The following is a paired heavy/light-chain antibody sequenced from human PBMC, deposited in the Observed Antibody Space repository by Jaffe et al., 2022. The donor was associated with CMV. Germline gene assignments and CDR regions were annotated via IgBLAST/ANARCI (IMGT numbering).Light chain of an antibody. CDR2: AVS. J-gene: IGKJ1*01. CDR3: QQSYSTYGV. V-gene: IGKV1-39*01. Sequence: DIQMTQSPSSLSASVGDRVTITCRARQNINTYLNWYQQKPGKVPKLLISAVSSLQSGVPSRFSGSGYGTEFTLTISSLQPDDLATYYCQQSYSTYGVFGQGTKVEI. CDR1: QNINTY.
Heavy chain of an antibody. CDR3: ARGCNSASTTCSYYYNVDV. CDR1: GFNFSNYW. V-gene: IGHV3-7*01. CDR2: IKQDGSEK. Sequence: EVQLVESGGGLAQPGWSRRISCTASGFNFSNYWMTWVRQAPGRGLEWVANIKQDGSEKHFVDSVKGRFTISRDNARNSLYLQMNSLRADDSAVYYCARGCNSASTTCSYYYNVDVWGQGTTVTVSS. J-gene: IGHJ6*02. D-gene: IGHD4-17*01.